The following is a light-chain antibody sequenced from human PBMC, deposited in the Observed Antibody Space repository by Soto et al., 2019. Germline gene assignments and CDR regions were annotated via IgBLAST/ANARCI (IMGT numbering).Light chain of an antibody. J-gene: IGLJ3*02. V-gene: IGLV1-47*01. CDR3: AAWDDSLSGRV. CDR1: SSNMGSNY. CDR2: RDS. Sequence: QSALTQPPSASGTPGQRVTISCSGSSSNMGSNYVYWYQQLPGTAPKLLIYRDSQRPSGVPDRFSGSKSGASASLAISGLRSEDEADYYCAAWDDSLSGRVFGGGTKLTVL.